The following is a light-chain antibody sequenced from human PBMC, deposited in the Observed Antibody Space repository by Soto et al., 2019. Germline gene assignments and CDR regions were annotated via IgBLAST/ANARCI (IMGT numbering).Light chain of an antibody. Sequence: QSVLTQSPSASASLGASVKLTCTLSSGHSDYVIAWHQQQPEKGPRYLMKVNSDGSHSKGDGIPARFSGSSSGAEHYLTISILQSEDEADYYCLTCGTDIHGVFGGGTQLTVL. CDR2: VNSDGSH. J-gene: IGLJ2*01. V-gene: IGLV4-69*02. CDR3: LTCGTDIHGV. CDR1: SGHSDYV.